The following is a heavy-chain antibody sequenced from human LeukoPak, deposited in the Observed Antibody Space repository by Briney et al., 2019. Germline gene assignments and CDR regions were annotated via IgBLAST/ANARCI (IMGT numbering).Heavy chain of an antibody. D-gene: IGHD5-24*01. CDR3: ASSWVVRDGYNKDDAFDI. Sequence: SETLSLTCTVSGGSISSYYWSWIRQPPGKGLEWIGYIYYSGSTNYNPSLKSRVTISVDTSKNQFALKLSSVTAADTAAYYCASSWVVRDGYNKDDAFDIWGQGTMVTVSS. J-gene: IGHJ3*02. CDR2: IYYSGST. CDR1: GGSISSYY. V-gene: IGHV4-59*01.